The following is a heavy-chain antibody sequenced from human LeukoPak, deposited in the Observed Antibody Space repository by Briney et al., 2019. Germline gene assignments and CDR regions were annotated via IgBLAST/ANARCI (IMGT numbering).Heavy chain of an antibody. CDR2: MNPNSGNT. D-gene: IGHD5-24*01. CDR3: ARGRDGYNQYDY. J-gene: IGHJ4*02. V-gene: IGHV1-8*01. Sequence: GASVKVSCKASGYTFTSYDINWVRQATGQGLEWMGWMNPNSGNTGYAQKFQGRVTMTRNTSISTAYMELSSLRSEDTSVYYCARGRDGYNQYDYWGQGTLVTVSS. CDR1: GYTFTSYD.